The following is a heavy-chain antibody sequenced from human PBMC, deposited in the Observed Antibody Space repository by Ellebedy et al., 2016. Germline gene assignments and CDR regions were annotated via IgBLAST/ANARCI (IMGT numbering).Heavy chain of an antibody. CDR1: GFTFSDYY. J-gene: IGHJ4*02. CDR2: IRQDGGDK. CDR3: ARHGHCGGSCYSFDY. Sequence: GESLKISXAASGFTFSDYYISWIRQAPGQGLEWVANIRQDGGDKNYVDSVKGRLTISRDNVKNSLYLQMNSLNAEDTAVYYCARHGHCGGSCYSFDYWGQGTLVTVSS. D-gene: IGHD2-21*02. V-gene: IGHV3-7*03.